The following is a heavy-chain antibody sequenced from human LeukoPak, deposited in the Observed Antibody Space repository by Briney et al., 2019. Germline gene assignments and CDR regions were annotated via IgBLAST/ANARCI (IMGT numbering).Heavy chain of an antibody. CDR1: GFTFSSYA. J-gene: IGHJ4*02. V-gene: IGHV3-23*01. CDR2: ISGSGGST. Sequence: SGGSLRLSCAASGFTFSSYAMSWVRQAPGKGLEWVSAISGSGGSTYYADSVKGRFTISRDNSKNTLYLQMNSLRAEDTAVYYCAKDYGGWSDTYYFDYWGQGTLVTVSS. CDR3: AKDYGGWSDTYYFDY. D-gene: IGHD6-19*01.